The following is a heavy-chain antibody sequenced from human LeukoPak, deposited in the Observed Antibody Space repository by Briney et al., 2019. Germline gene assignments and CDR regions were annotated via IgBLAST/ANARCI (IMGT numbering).Heavy chain of an antibody. V-gene: IGHV3-11*01. CDR2: ISSSGSTI. Sequence: AGGSLRLSCAASGFTFSDYYMSWIRQAPGEGLEWVSYISSSGSTIYYADSVKGRFTISRDNAKNSLYLQMNSLRAEDTAVYYCARARCSGGSGYLGYWGQGTLVTVSS. CDR3: ARARCSGGSGYLGY. D-gene: IGHD2-15*01. J-gene: IGHJ4*02. CDR1: GFTFSDYY.